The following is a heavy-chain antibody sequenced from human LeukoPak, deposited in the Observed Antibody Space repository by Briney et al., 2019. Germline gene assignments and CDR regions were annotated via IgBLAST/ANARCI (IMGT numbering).Heavy chain of an antibody. D-gene: IGHD5-18*01. J-gene: IGHJ6*02. CDR2: ISVCNGNT. Sequence: TSVKVSCKASGYTFTSYGISRVREAPGQGVEWMGWISVCNGNTNYAQKPQGRVTMTTDTSTSTAYMELRSLRSDHTAVYYCARVAAWIQLWFSYYGMDVWGQGTTVTVSS. V-gene: IGHV1-18*01. CDR1: GYTFTSYG. CDR3: ARVAAWIQLWFSYYGMDV.